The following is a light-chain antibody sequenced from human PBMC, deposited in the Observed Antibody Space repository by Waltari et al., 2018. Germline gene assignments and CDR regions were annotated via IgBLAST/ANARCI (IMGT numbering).Light chain of an antibody. CDR3: NSRDSSGNYWV. J-gene: IGLJ3*02. CDR1: SVRRFY. V-gene: IGLV3-19*01. Sequence: SSALTQDPAVSVALGQSARTTCQGDSVRRFYASWYQQKPGQAPVLVIYGKNNRPSGIPDRFSCSNSGNTASLTITGAQAEDEADYYCNSRDSSGNYWVFGGGTKLTV. CDR2: GKN.